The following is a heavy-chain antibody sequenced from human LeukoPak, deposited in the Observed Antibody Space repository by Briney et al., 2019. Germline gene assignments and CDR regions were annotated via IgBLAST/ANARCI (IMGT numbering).Heavy chain of an antibody. CDR2: ISGSGGST. V-gene: IGHV3-23*01. D-gene: IGHD4-17*01. Sequence: GGSLRLSCAASGFTFSSYAMSWVRQAPGKGLEWVSAISGSGGSTYYADSVEGRFTISRDNSKNTLHLQMNSLRAEDTAVYYCARDIDNGDYVVYWGQGTLVTVSS. J-gene: IGHJ4*02. CDR1: GFTFSSYA. CDR3: ARDIDNGDYVVY.